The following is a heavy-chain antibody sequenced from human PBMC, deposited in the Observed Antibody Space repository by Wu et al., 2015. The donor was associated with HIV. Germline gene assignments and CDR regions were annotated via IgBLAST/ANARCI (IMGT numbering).Heavy chain of an antibody. V-gene: IGHV1-2*02. CDR3: ARVSPPDV. CDR2: INCKSGAT. J-gene: IGHJ6*04. CDR1: GYIFTDYY. Sequence: QVRLVQSGSEVKKPGASVKASCKTSGYIFTDYYIHWVRQAPGQGLEWMGWINCKSGATFYTQKFQGRVTMTRDTSNSTVYMELNRLNSDDTAVHYCARVSPPDVWGKGTTVTVSS.